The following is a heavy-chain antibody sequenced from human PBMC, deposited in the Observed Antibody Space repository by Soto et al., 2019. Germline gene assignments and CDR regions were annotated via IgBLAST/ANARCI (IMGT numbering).Heavy chain of an antibody. CDR2: IYYSGST. CDR1: GGSISSDY. D-gene: IGHD6-6*01. Sequence: SETLSLTCNVSGGSISSDYWSWIRQPPGKGLEWIGYIYYSGSTNYNPSLKSRVTISVDTSKNQFSLKLSSVTAADTAVYYCARGGAAYSSSPYVDYWGQGALVTVSS. CDR3: ARGGAAYSSSPYVDY. J-gene: IGHJ4*02. V-gene: IGHV4-59*01.